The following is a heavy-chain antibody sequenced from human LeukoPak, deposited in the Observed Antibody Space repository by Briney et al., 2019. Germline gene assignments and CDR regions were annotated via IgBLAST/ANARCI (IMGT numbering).Heavy chain of an antibody. J-gene: IGHJ4*02. D-gene: IGHD3-16*01. CDR1: GFTFSSYW. Sequence: PGGSLRLSXAASGFTFSSYWMHWVRQAPGKGLVWVSRINSDGSSTSYADSVKGRFTISRDNAKNTLYLQMNSLRAEDTAVYYCARVRWGHQYYFDYWGQGTLVTVSS. V-gene: IGHV3-74*01. CDR2: INSDGSST. CDR3: ARVRWGHQYYFDY.